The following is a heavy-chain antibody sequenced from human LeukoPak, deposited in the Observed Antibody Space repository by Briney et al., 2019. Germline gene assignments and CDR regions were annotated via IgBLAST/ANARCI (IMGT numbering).Heavy chain of an antibody. CDR2: IDREDGQT. CDR1: GYTLSEIS. D-gene: IGHD4/OR15-4a*01. J-gene: IGHJ4*02. V-gene: IGHV1-24*01. CDR3: ATVGYNYGAFDY. Sequence: GASVKVSCKASGYTLSEISMYWVRQAPGKGLEWMGGIDREDGQTIYAQKFQGRVTMTEDTSTDTAYMEVSRLTSEDTAFYYCATVGYNYGAFDYWGQGTLVTVSS.